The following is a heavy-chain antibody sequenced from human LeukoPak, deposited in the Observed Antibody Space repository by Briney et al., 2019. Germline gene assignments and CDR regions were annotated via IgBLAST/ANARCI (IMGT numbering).Heavy chain of an antibody. CDR3: ARVSTGGRYDY. Sequence: SETLSLTCTVSGGSISSYYWSWIRQPPGKGLEWIGYIYYSGSTNYNPSLKSRVTMSVDTSNNQFSLKLSSVTAADTAVYYCARVSTGGRYDYWGQGTLVTVSS. J-gene: IGHJ4*02. CDR2: IYYSGST. V-gene: IGHV4-59*12. D-gene: IGHD4-23*01. CDR1: GGSISSYY.